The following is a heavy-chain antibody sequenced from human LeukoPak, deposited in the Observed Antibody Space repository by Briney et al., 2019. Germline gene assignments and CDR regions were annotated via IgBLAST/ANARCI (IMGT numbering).Heavy chain of an antibody. J-gene: IGHJ4*02. CDR3: ATAGRISGRHNYFDS. Sequence: SETLSLTCSVSGGSITGSYWSWLRQPPRKGLEYIGYIYYSGSTNYNPSPKSRVSISVDTSKNQFSLKLSSVYAADTAVYFCATAGRISGRHNYFDSWGEGTLVTVSS. CDR1: GGSITGSY. V-gene: IGHV4-59*01. CDR2: IYYSGST. D-gene: IGHD3-10*01.